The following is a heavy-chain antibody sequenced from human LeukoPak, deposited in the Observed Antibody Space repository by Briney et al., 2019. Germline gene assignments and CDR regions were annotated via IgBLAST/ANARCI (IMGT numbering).Heavy chain of an antibody. CDR2: IKQDGSEK. CDR1: EFTCNNYW. Sequence: PGGSLRLSCAASEFTCNNYWMNWVRQAPGKGLEWVANIKQDGSEKYYVDSVKGRFTISRDNAKNSLYLQMNSLRAEDTAVYYCARGRGMDVWGQGTTVTVSS. J-gene: IGHJ6*02. V-gene: IGHV3-7*01. CDR3: ARGRGMDV.